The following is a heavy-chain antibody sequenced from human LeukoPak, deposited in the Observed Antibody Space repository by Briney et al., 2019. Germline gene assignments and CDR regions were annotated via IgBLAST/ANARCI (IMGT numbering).Heavy chain of an antibody. CDR2: ISAYNGNT. Sequence: ASVKVSCKASGYTFNRYGISWVRQAPGQGLEWMGWISAYNGNTHYAQNLQGRVTMTTDTSTSTAYMELKSLRSDDTAVYYCARGGHRRYYYTSGSAFDPWGQGTLVTVSS. CDR3: ARGGHRRYYYTSGSAFDP. J-gene: IGHJ5*02. V-gene: IGHV1-18*01. CDR1: GYTFNRYG. D-gene: IGHD3-10*01.